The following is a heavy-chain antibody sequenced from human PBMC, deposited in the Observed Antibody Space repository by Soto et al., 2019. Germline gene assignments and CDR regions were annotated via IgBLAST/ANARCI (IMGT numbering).Heavy chain of an antibody. CDR2: IIPIFGTA. Sequence: QVQLVQSGAEVKKPGSSVKVSCKASGGTFSSYAISWVRQAPGQGLEWMGGIIPIFGTANYAQKFQGRVTITADESTSTAYMELSSLSSEDTAVYYCARDPRYGSGSYYFDDWGQGTLVTVSS. D-gene: IGHD3-10*01. CDR1: GGTFSSYA. CDR3: ARDPRYGSGSYYFDD. J-gene: IGHJ4*02. V-gene: IGHV1-69*12.